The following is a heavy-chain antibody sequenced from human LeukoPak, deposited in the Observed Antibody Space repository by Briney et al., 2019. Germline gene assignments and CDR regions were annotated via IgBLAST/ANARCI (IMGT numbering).Heavy chain of an antibody. D-gene: IGHD3-10*01. CDR1: GFSLSTSGMR. J-gene: IGHJ4*02. Sequence: SGPALVRPTQTLTLTCTFSGFSLSTSGMRVSWIRQPPGKALEWLARIDWDDDKFYSTSLKTRLTISEDTSKNRVVLTMTNMDPVDTATYYCARYGSGLYFDYWGQGTLVTVSS. CDR3: ARYGSGLYFDY. CDR2: IDWDDDK. V-gene: IGHV2-70*04.